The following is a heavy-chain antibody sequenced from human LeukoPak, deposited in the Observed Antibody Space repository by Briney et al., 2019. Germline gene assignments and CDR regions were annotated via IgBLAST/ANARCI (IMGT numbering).Heavy chain of an antibody. J-gene: IGHJ5*02. CDR1: GYSFTSYW. D-gene: IGHD5-18*01. V-gene: IGHV5-10-1*01. Sequence: PGESLKISCKGSGYSFTSYWISWVRQMPGKGLEWMGRIDPSDSYTNYSPSFQGHVTISADKSISTAYLQWSSLKASDTAMYYCARQDTADNWFDPWGQETLVTVSS. CDR2: IDPSDSYT. CDR3: ARQDTADNWFDP.